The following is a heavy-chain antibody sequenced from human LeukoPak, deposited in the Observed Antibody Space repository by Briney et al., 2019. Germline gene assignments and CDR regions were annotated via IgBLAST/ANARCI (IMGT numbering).Heavy chain of an antibody. CDR3: ASMNYYDSSVVDY. D-gene: IGHD3-22*01. J-gene: IGHJ4*02. CDR1: GFTVSSNY. CDR2: IYSGGST. Sequence: PGGSLRLSCAASGFTVSSNYMTWVRQAPGKGLEWVSVIYSGGSTYYADSVKGRFTISRDNSKNTLYLQMNSLRAEDTAVYYCASMNYYDSSVVDYWGQGTLVTVSS. V-gene: IGHV3-53*01.